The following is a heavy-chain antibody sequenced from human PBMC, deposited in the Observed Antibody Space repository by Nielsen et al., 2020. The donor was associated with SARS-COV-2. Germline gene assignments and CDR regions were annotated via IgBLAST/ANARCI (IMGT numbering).Heavy chain of an antibody. V-gene: IGHV4-39*01. CDR2: IYYSGST. D-gene: IGHD1-26*01. CDR3: ARLSGSYFTYFDY. J-gene: IGHJ4*02. CDR1: GGSISSSSYY. Sequence: SETLSLTCTVSGGSISSSSYYWGWIRQPPGKGLEWIGSIYYSGSTYYNPSLKSRVTISVDTSKNQFSLKLSSLTAADTAVYYCARLSGSYFTYFDYWGQGTLVTVSS.